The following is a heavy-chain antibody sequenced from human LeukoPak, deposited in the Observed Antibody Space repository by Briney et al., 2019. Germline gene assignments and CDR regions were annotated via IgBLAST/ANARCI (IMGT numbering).Heavy chain of an antibody. CDR3: TRGPRNDP. D-gene: IGHD1-14*01. J-gene: IGHJ5*02. CDR1: GYTFTTYE. V-gene: IGHV1-8*01. Sequence: GASVKVSCKTSGYTFTTYEINWVRQAAGQGLVWMGWMHPNSGSIDYAQKFQGRVTMTRDTSTNTAYMELSSLRSEDTAVYYCTRGPRNDPWGQGTLVIVSS. CDR2: MHPNSGSI.